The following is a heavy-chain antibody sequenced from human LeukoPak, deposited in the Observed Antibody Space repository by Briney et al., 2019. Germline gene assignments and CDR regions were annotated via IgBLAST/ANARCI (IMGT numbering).Heavy chain of an antibody. CDR3: ARGWRVGALNY. V-gene: IGHV4-34*01. CDR2: INHSGST. D-gene: IGHD1-26*01. Sequence: SETLSLTCAVYGGSFSGYYWSWIREPPGKGREWIGEINHSGSTNYNPSLKSRVTISVDTSKNQFSLKLSSVTAADTAVYYCARGWRVGALNYWGEGTLVTVSS. J-gene: IGHJ4*02. CDR1: GGSFSGYY.